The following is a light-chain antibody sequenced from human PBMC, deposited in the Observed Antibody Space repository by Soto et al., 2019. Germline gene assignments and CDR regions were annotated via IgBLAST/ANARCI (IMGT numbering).Light chain of an antibody. J-gene: IGLJ1*01. CDR1: SSDVGGYNY. CDR3: SSFTSSRTLEV. Sequence: QSALTQPASVSGSLGQSITVSCTGTSSDVGGYNYVSWYQQHPGKAPKLMIYDVINRPSGVSNRFSGSKSGNTASLIISGLQAEDEADYYCSSFTSSRTLEVFGTGTKLTVL. CDR2: DVI. V-gene: IGLV2-14*03.